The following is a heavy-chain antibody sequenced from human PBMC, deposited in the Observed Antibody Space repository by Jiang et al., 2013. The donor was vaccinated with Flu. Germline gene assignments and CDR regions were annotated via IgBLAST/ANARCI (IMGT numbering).Heavy chain of an antibody. CDR3: ARHPQDYGDDYYGMDV. Sequence: CGAEVKKPGESLKISCKGSGYSFTSYWIGWVRQMPGKGLEWMGIIYPGDSDTRYSPSFQGQVTISADKSISTAYLQWSSLKASDTAMYYCARHPQDYGDDYYGMDVWGQGTTVTVSS. CDR1: GYSFTSYW. V-gene: IGHV5-51*01. J-gene: IGHJ6*02. D-gene: IGHD4-17*01. CDR2: IYPGDSDT.